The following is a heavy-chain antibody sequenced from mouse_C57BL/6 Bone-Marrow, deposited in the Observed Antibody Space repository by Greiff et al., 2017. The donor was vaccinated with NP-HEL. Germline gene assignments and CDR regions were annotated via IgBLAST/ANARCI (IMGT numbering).Heavy chain of an antibody. Sequence: EVKLEESGPGLVKPSQSLSLTCSVTGYSITSGYYWNWIRQFPGNKLEWMGYISYDGSNNYNPSLKNRISITRDTSKNQFFLKLNSVTTEDTATYYCARDSYYGDYWGQGTTLTVSS. D-gene: IGHD1-1*01. CDR2: ISYDGSN. V-gene: IGHV3-6*01. J-gene: IGHJ2*01. CDR3: ARDSYYGDY. CDR1: GYSITSGYY.